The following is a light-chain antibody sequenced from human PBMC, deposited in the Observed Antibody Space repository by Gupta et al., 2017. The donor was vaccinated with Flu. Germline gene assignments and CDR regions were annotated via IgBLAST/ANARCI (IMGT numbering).Light chain of an antibody. J-gene: IGLJ2*01. CDR3: QAYDSSLSGHVV. CDR1: SPNIGAGYD. CDR2: GNS. Sequence: QSVLTQPPAVSGPPGQRVTISCTGSSPNIGAGYDVHWYQQLPGTAPKLLVYGNSNRPSGIPDRFSGSNSGTSASLAITGLQAEDEADYYCQAYDSSLSGHVVFGGGTKLTVL. V-gene: IGLV1-40*01.